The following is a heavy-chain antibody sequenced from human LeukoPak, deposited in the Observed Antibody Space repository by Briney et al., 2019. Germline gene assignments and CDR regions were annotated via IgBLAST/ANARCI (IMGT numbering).Heavy chain of an antibody. V-gene: IGHV3-53*01. Sequence: GGSLRLSCAASGFTVRTDCMTWVRQAPGKGLEWVSIIYSDGSTYYADSVRGRFSISRDNSKNTVYLQMNSLRAEDTAVYYCTRSVSGSYPIVHWGQGTLVTVSS. CDR2: IYSDGST. CDR3: TRSVSGSYPIVH. D-gene: IGHD1-26*01. CDR1: GFTVRTDC. J-gene: IGHJ4*02.